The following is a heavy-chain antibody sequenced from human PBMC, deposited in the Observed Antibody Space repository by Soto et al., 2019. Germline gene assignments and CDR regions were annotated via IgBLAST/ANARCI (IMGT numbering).Heavy chain of an antibody. CDR2: IVPVFGTA. J-gene: IGHJ4*02. CDR1: GGPSNNYG. CDR3: AKLPGSGSYYDDDY. V-gene: IGHV1-69*01. D-gene: IGHD3-10*01. Sequence: QVQLIQSGAEVKTSGSSVKVSCKALGGPSNNYGDSWVRQAPGQGLEWMGGIVPVFGTANYAPKFHGRLRVTAEDSTRTVNMELRRLTSDDTAVYYCAKLPGSGSYYDDDYWGQGTLVTVSS.